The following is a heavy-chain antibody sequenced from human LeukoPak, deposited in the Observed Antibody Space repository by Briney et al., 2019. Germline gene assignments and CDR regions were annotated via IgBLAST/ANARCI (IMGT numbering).Heavy chain of an antibody. CDR3: AKDGGGWYTSGWYYFDY. J-gene: IGHJ4*02. CDR2: LSGSGRNT. D-gene: IGHD6-19*01. V-gene: IGHV3-23*01. CDR1: GFTFNDFA. Sequence: GGSLRLSCAASGFTFNDFAMNWVRQAPGEGLEWVSSLSGSGRNTYYADSVNGRFTISRDNSKNTLYLQMDSLRAEDTALSYCAKDGGGWYTSGWYYFDYWGQGILVTVSS.